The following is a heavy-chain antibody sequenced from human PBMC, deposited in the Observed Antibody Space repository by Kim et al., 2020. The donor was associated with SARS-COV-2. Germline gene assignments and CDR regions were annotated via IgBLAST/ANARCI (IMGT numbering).Heavy chain of an antibody. CDR1: GFTFTSSA. Sequence: SVKVSCKASGFTFTSSAVQWVRQARGQRLEWIGWIVVGSGNTNYAQKFQERVTITRDMSTSTAYMELSSLGSEDTAVYYCAAPHPIIVVVPAAMNMDYYGMDVWGQGTTVTVSS. CDR2: IVVGSGNT. CDR3: AAPHPIIVVVPAAMNMDYYGMDV. J-gene: IGHJ6*02. V-gene: IGHV1-58*01. D-gene: IGHD2-2*01.